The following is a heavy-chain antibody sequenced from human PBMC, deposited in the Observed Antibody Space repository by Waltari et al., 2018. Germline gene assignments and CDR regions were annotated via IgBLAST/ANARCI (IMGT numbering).Heavy chain of an antibody. CDR3: AKDILVTIFGVVDKDV. CDR2: IRYDGIEK. V-gene: IGHV3-30*02. Sequence: QEQLVESGGGVVQPGGSLRLSCAASGFAFTTYGMHWVRQAPGKGLEWVAFIRYDGIEKFYADSVKGRFTISRDNPKNTLYLQMNSLRAEDTGVYYCAKDILVTIFGVVDKDVWGKGTTVSVSS. J-gene: IGHJ6*04. CDR1: GFAFTTYG. D-gene: IGHD3-3*01.